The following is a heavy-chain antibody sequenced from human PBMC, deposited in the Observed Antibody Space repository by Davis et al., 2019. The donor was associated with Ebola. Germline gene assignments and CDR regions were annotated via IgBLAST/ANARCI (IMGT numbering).Heavy chain of an antibody. CDR3: ARGDIVVVVAAAQRGNWFDP. J-gene: IGHJ5*02. CDR2: INHSGST. Sequence: PSETLSLTCAVYGGSFSGYYWSWIRQPPGKGLEWIGEINHSGSTNYNPSLKSRVTISVDTSKNQFSLKLSSVTAADTAVYYCARGDIVVVVAAAQRGNWFDPWGQGTLVTVSS. D-gene: IGHD2-15*01. V-gene: IGHV4-34*01. CDR1: GGSFSGYY.